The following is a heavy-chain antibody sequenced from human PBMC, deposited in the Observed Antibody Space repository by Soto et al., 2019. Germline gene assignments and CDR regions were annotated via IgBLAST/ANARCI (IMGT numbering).Heavy chain of an antibody. J-gene: IGHJ4*02. D-gene: IGHD4-17*01. Sequence: EVQLLESGGGLVQPGGSLRLSCAASGFTFSSYAMSWVRQAPGKGLEWVSAISGSGGSTYYADSVKGRFTISRDNSKNTLYLQMNGLRAEDTAVYYCAKDRFDYGDYGAGGDYWGQGTLVTVSS. CDR1: GFTFSSYA. V-gene: IGHV3-23*01. CDR2: ISGSGGST. CDR3: AKDRFDYGDYGAGGDY.